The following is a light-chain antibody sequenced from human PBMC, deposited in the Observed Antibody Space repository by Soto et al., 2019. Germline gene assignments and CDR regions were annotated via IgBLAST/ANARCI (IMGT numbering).Light chain of an antibody. V-gene: IGKV3-15*01. CDR1: QSVSSN. J-gene: IGKJ5*01. CDR2: GAS. Sequence: EIVMTQSPATLSVSPGERATLSCRASQSVSSNLAWYQQKPGQAPRLLIYGASTRATGIPARFSGSGSGTEFTLTISSLQSEDSAVYYCQQYNNWSSFTFGQGTQLEIK. CDR3: QQYNNWSSFT.